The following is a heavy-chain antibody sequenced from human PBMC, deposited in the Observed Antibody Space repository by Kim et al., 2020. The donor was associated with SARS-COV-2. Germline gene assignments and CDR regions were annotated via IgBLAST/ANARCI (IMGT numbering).Heavy chain of an antibody. J-gene: IGHJ4*02. D-gene: IGHD3-3*01. CDR3: AKDPFYDFWSGYYFDY. V-gene: IGHV3-23*01. Sequence: SVKGRFTISRDNSKNTLYLKMSSLRAEDTAVYFCAKDPFYDFWSGYYFDYWGQGTLVTVSS.